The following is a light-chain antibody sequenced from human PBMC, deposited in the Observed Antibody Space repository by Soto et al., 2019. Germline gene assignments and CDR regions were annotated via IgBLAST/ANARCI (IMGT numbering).Light chain of an antibody. CDR2: GAS. J-gene: IGKJ1*01. CDR3: QQYGGSPRT. V-gene: IGKV3-20*01. Sequence: EIVLTQYPGTLSLSPGERASLSCRASQSIANSSAWYQQKPGQAPRLLILGASNRATGIPDRFSGSGSGTDFTLTISRLEPEDFAVYHCQQYGGSPRTFGQGTKVERK. CDR1: QSIANS.